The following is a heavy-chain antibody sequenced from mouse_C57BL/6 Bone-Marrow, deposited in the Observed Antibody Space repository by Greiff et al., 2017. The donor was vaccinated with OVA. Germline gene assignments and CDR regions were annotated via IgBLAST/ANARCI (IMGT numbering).Heavy chain of an antibody. Sequence: VQLQQPGAELVMPGASVKLSCKASGYTFTSYWMHWVKQRPGQGLEWIGEIDPSDSYTNYNQKVKGKSTLTVDKSNSTAYMQLSSLTSEDAAVYYCARDYSNYVDYFDYWGQGTTLTVSS. CDR3: ARDYSNYVDYFDY. J-gene: IGHJ2*01. CDR1: GYTFTSYW. V-gene: IGHV1-69*01. CDR2: IDPSDSYT. D-gene: IGHD2-5*01.